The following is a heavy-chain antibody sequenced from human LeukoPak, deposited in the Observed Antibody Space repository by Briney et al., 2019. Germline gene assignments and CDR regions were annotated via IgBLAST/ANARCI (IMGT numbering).Heavy chain of an antibody. CDR2: ISSSSSYI. CDR3: AKGGSTSMEFDY. CDR1: GFTFSSYS. J-gene: IGHJ4*02. V-gene: IGHV3-21*04. Sequence: GGSLRLSCAASGFTFSSYSMNWVRQAPGKGLEWVSSISSSSSYIYYADSVKGRFTISRDNSKNTLYLQMNSLRAEDTAVYYCAKGGSTSMEFDYWGQGTLVTVSS. D-gene: IGHD2-2*01.